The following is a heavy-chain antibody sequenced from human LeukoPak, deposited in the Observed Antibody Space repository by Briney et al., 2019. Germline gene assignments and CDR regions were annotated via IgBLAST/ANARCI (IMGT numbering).Heavy chain of an antibody. J-gene: IGHJ4*02. V-gene: IGHV4-59*01. D-gene: IGHD3-3*01. CDR2: IYYSGST. Sequence: SETLSLTCTVSGGSISSYYWSWNRQPPGKGLEWIGYIYYSGSTNYNPSLKSRVTISVDTSKNQFSLKLSSVTAADTAVYYCARDAYYGFIDYWGQGTLVTVSS. CDR3: ARDAYYGFIDY. CDR1: GGSISSYY.